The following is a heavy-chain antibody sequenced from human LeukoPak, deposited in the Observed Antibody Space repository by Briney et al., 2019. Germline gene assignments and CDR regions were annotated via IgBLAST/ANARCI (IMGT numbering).Heavy chain of an antibody. CDR1: GVSISSGDYY. CDR2: IYYSGNT. D-gene: IGHD5-12*01. Sequence: SETLSLTCTVSGVSISSGDYYWSWIRQPPGKGLEWIGYIYYSGNTYYNPSLKSRVTISVDTSNNHFSLKLSSVTAADTALYYCARDYSGYHLLDYWGQGTLVTVSS. J-gene: IGHJ4*02. V-gene: IGHV4-30-4*08. CDR3: ARDYSGYHLLDY.